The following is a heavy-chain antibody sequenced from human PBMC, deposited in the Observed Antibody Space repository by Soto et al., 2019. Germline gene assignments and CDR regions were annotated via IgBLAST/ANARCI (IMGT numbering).Heavy chain of an antibody. Sequence: LVNPTATLNLTCTFSGFSLITSTVGVGWLRQPPGKALEGLALIYWDDDERYSPSLRSRLSITKDTSKNQVVLTMTNMDPVDTATYYCARSLVGLTSYYNQVMDFWGQATPFTVSS. D-gene: IGHD1-1*01. CDR1: GFSLITSTVG. V-gene: IGHV2-5*02. CDR2: IYWDDDE. J-gene: IGHJ4*02. CDR3: ARSLVGLTSYYNQVMDF.